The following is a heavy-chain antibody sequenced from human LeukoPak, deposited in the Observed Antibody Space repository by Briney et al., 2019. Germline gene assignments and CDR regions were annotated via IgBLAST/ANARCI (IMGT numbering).Heavy chain of an antibody. CDR2: INPNSGGT. Sequence: ASVKVSCKASGYTFTGYYMHWVRQAPGQGLEWMGWINPNSGGTNYAQKLQGRVTMTTDTSTSTAYMELRSLRSEDTAVYYCARDRCSGGSCCDLFDYWGQGTLVTVSS. CDR3: ARDRCSGGSCCDLFDY. D-gene: IGHD2-15*01. V-gene: IGHV1-2*02. CDR1: GYTFTGYY. J-gene: IGHJ4*02.